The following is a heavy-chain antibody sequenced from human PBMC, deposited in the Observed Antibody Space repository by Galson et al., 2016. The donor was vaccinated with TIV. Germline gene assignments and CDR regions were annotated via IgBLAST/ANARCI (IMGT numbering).Heavy chain of an antibody. V-gene: IGHV4-59*08. CDR2: VYNGDIT. D-gene: IGHD3-3*01. CDR3: ARQEGRRYDFVAGFYFSVFDI. CDR1: GASISADY. J-gene: IGHJ3*02. Sequence: TLSLTCAVSGASISADYWSWIRQPPGGRLEWIAYVYNGDITNYNPSLKSRLTMSSDTSKNHFSLRLTSVTAADTAVYYCARQEGRRYDFVAGFYFSVFDIWGPGTTVTVSS.